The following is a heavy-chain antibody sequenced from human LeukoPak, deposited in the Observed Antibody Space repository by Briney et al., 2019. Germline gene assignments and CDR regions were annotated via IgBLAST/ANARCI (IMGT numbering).Heavy chain of an antibody. V-gene: IGHV4-31*03. CDR1: GGSISRGGYY. Sequence: SETLSLTCTVSGGSISRGGYYWSWIRQHPGKGLEWIGYIYYSGSTYHNPSLESRVTISVDTSKNQFSLKLSSVTAADTAVYYCAREVNWNSVTLFFDYWGQGTLVTVSS. D-gene: IGHD1-7*01. CDR3: AREVNWNSVTLFFDY. J-gene: IGHJ4*02. CDR2: IYYSGST.